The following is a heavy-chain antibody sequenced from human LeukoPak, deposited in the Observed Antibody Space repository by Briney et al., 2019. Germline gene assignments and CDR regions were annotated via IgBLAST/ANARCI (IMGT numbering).Heavy chain of an antibody. Sequence: GASVKVSCKASGGTFSSYAISWVRQAPGQGLEWMGRIIPILGIANYAQKFQGRVTITADKSTSTAYMELSSLRSEDTAVYYCARDGETHYYGSGSYSDYWGQGTLVTVSS. CDR2: IIPILGIA. V-gene: IGHV1-69*04. J-gene: IGHJ4*02. CDR3: ARDGETHYYGSGSYSDY. D-gene: IGHD3-10*01. CDR1: GGTFSSYA.